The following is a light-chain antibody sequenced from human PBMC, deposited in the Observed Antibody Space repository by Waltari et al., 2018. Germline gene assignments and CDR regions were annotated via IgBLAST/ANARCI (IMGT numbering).Light chain of an antibody. CDR3: QQSYSVPLT. Sequence: DILMTQSPSSLSASVGDRVTITCRASQTVSTYLNGYQQKPGKAPKLLIYAAAIVQSGVPSRFSGSGSGTDFTLTISSLQPEDFATYYCQQSYSVPLTFGGGTKVDIK. CDR1: QTVSTY. V-gene: IGKV1-39*01. CDR2: AAA. J-gene: IGKJ4*01.